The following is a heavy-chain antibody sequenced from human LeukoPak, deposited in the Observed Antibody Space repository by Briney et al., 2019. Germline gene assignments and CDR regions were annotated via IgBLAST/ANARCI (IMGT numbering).Heavy chain of an antibody. CDR3: ARILVGATTDY. CDR2: IYYDGST. Sequence: SETLSLTCTVSGGSVSSGSYYWSWIRQPPGRGLEWIGFIYYDGSTSYNPSLKSRVTLSVDTSKNQFSLKLSSVTAADSALYYCARILVGATTDYWGQGTLVTVSS. J-gene: IGHJ4*02. V-gene: IGHV4-61*01. D-gene: IGHD1-26*01. CDR1: GGSVSSGSYY.